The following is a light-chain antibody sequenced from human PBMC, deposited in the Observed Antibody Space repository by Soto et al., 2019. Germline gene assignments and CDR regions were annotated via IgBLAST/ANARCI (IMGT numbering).Light chain of an antibody. CDR1: SSDVGAYDY. V-gene: IGLV2-8*01. CDR2: EVS. Sequence: QSALTQPPSASGSPGQSVTISCTGTSSDVGAYDYVSWYQQHPGKAPKLMIYEVSQRPSGVPDRFSGSKSGNTASLTISGLQAEDEGDYYCSSFADSSARDYVFGGGTKVTVL. J-gene: IGLJ1*01. CDR3: SSFADSSARDYV.